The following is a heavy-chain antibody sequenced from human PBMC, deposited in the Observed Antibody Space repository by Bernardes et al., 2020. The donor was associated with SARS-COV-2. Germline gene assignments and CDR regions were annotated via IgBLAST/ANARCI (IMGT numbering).Heavy chain of an antibody. Sequence: SETLSLTCTVSGGSISSYYWSWIRQPAGKGLEWIGRIYTSGSTNYNPSLKSRVTMSVDTSKNQFSLKLSSVTAADTAVYYCAREGLNIVVVPAGKTYYYYGMDVWGQGTTVTVSS. D-gene: IGHD2-2*01. J-gene: IGHJ6*02. CDR3: AREGLNIVVVPAGKTYYYYGMDV. V-gene: IGHV4-4*07. CDR2: IYTSGST. CDR1: GGSISSYY.